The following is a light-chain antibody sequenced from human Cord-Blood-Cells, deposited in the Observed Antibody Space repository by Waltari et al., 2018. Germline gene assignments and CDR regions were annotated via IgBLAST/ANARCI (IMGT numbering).Light chain of an antibody. Sequence: IVLPQSPATLSLSPGERATLSCRASQSVSSYLAWYQQKPGQAPRLLIYDASNRATGIPARFSGSGSGTDFTLTISSLETEDFAVYYCQQRSNWTFGEGTKVEIK. CDR3: QQRSNWT. V-gene: IGKV3-11*01. J-gene: IGKJ1*01. CDR2: DAS. CDR1: QSVSSY.